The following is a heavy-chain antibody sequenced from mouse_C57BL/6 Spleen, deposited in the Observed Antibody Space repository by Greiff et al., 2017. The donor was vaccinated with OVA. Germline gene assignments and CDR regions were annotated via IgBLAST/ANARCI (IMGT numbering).Heavy chain of an antibody. CDR3: ARRLTTVVANDWFAY. D-gene: IGHD1-1*01. CDR2: INPSNGGT. CDR1: GYTFTSYW. Sequence: QVQLQQPGTELVKPGASVKLSCKASGYTFTSYWMHWVKQRPGQGLEWIGKINPSNGGTNYNEKFKSKATLTVDKSSSTAYMQLSSLTSEDSAVYYCARRLTTVVANDWFAYWGEGTLVTVSA. V-gene: IGHV1-53*01. J-gene: IGHJ3*01.